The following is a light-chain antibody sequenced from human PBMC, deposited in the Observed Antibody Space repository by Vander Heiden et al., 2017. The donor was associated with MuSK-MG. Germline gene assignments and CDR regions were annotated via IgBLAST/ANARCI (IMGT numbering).Light chain of an antibody. Sequence: DIQLPHSPPSLSASVGDRVTITCRASHNINSYLNWYQQKPGKAPKLLIYAASSLQSGVPSRFSGSGSGTDFTLTISMLPDDFATNYCQQSYKTPPWTFGQGTKVEIK. CDR1: HNINSY. CDR2: AAS. V-gene: IGKV1-39*01. J-gene: IGKJ1*01. CDR3: QQSYKTPPWT.